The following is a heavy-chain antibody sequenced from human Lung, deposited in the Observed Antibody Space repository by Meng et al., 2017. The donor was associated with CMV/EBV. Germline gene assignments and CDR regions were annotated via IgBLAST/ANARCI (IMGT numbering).Heavy chain of an antibody. CDR1: GGSISGVDYY. Sequence: QGQRAESGPGLVKPSQPLSLTCTVSGGSISGVDYYWTWIRQPPGKGLEWIGYIYYTGNTYYNPSLKSRVTISVDTSKNQFSLRLSSVTAADTAVYYCARGGAGIGDAGDHFDYWGQGTLVTVSS. J-gene: IGHJ4*02. V-gene: IGHV4-30-4*08. CDR3: ARGGAGIGDAGDHFDY. D-gene: IGHD4-17*01. CDR2: IYYTGNT.